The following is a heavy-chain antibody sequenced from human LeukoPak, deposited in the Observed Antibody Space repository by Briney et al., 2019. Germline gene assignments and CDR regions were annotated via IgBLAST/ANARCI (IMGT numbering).Heavy chain of an antibody. CDR3: ATDAGHGFSF. V-gene: IGHV3-74*03. Sequence: GGSLRLSCAASGFTFSNAWMHWVRQAPGKGLVWVSRIYSDGSDTTYADSVKGRFIISRDNAKNTLYLQMNSLRGDDTAVYYCATDAGHGFSFWGQGTTVTVSS. D-gene: IGHD3/OR15-3a*01. CDR1: GFTFSNAW. CDR2: IYSDGSDT. J-gene: IGHJ3*01.